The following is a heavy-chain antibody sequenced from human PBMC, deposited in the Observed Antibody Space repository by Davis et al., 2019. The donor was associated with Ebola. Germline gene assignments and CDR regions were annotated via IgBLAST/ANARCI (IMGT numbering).Heavy chain of an antibody. CDR3: ARERRYDSGYFDY. CDR1: GFAFSISG. J-gene: IGHJ4*02. CDR2: ISNAGSST. Sequence: GGSLRLSCAASGFAFSISGMHWVRQAPGKGLEWVAVISNAGSSTYYADSVKGRFTISRDNSKNTLYLQMHSLRDEDTAVYYCARERRYDSGYFDYWGQGTLVTVSS. D-gene: IGHD3-22*01. V-gene: IGHV3-30*03.